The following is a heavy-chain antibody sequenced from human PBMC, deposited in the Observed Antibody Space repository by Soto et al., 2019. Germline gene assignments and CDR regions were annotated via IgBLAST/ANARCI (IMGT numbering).Heavy chain of an antibody. CDR1: GFTFSSGA. CDR3: AKSSDDFWSGAALDY. CDR2: ISGNGGNT. Sequence: PGGSLRLSCAASGFTFSSGAMSWVRQAPGKGLEWVSAISGNGGNTYYADSVKGRFTISRDNSKNALYLQMNSLRAEDTAVYYCAKSSDDFWSGAALDYWGQGTLVTVSS. J-gene: IGHJ4*02. D-gene: IGHD3-3*01. V-gene: IGHV3-23*01.